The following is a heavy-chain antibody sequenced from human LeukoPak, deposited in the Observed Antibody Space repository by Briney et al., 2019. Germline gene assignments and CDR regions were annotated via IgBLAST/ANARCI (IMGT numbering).Heavy chain of an antibody. CDR2: IYYSGST. V-gene: IGHV4-59*12. CDR1: GGSISSYY. D-gene: IGHD2-15*01. CDR3: ARYCSGGSCYTDAFDI. Sequence: PSETLSLTCTVSGGSISSYYWSWIRQPPGKGLEWIGYIYYSGSTNYNPSLKSRVTTSVDTSKNQFSLKLSSVTAADTAVYYCARYCSGGSCYTDAFDIWGQGTMVTVSS. J-gene: IGHJ3*02.